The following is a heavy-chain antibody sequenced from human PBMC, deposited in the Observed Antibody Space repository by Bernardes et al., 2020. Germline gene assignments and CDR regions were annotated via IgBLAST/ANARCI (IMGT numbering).Heavy chain of an antibody. D-gene: IGHD3-10*01. V-gene: IGHV1-18*01. CDR3: ARGPYGSGYYYCYLDV. J-gene: IGHJ6*03. CDR2: ISTYNGKT. Sequence: ASVKVSCQASGYTFTSYGISWVRQAPGQGLEWMGCISTYNGKTNYAHNLQGRVTMTTDASASTAHMEPRSLRSDDTAVYYCARGPYGSGYYYCYLDVWGKGTTVTVSS. CDR1: GYTFTSYG.